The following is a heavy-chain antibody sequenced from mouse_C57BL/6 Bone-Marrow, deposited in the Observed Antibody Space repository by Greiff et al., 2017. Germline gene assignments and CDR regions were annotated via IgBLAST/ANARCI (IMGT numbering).Heavy chain of an antibody. D-gene: IGHD2-4*01. CDR3: ARGYDYDYAMDY. J-gene: IGHJ4*01. V-gene: IGHV1-39*01. CDR2: INPNYGTT. Sequence: LQESGPELVKPGASVKLSCKASGYSFTDYNMNWVKQSNGKSLEWIGVINPNYGTTSYNQKFKGKATLTVDQSSSTAYMQLNRLTSEDSAVYYCARGYDYDYAMDYWGQGTSVTVSS. CDR1: GYSFTDYN.